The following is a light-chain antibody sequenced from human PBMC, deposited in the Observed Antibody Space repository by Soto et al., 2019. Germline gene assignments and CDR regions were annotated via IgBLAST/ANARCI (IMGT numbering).Light chain of an antibody. CDR3: QQYTTFLLCT. CDR1: QSVXSH. CDR2: DES. V-gene: IGKV3-15*01. Sequence: IGVKQWASPLSASPGERATLSCRASQSVXSHFVWYKRKPGQAPRLLSXDESTRGTVIPARFSGSGSGTEFTLTISSMQSEDFAGYFCQQYTTFLLCTFGQGSNVDI. J-gene: IGKJ1*01.